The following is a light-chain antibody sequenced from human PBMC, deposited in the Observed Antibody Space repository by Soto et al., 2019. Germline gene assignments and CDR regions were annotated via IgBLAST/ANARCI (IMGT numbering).Light chain of an antibody. J-gene: IGKJ4*01. CDR2: DAS. V-gene: IGKV3-11*01. Sequence: IVLPQSPATLSLSPGDRATLSCRASPSVGSYLGWYQQRPVQTPRLRIYDASNRATGIPARFSGSGSGTDFTLAISSLEPEDWAVYDCQQRSDWPSTLGGGSKVEIK. CDR1: PSVGSY. CDR3: QQRSDWPST.